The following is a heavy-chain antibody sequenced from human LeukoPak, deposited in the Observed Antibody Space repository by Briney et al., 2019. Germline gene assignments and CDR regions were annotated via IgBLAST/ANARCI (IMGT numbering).Heavy chain of an antibody. V-gene: IGHV1-69*13. CDR2: IIPIFGTA. CDR1: GGTFSSYA. J-gene: IGHJ6*03. CDR3: ARGFGDFWSGYQNYYYYYMDV. D-gene: IGHD3-3*01. Sequence: ASVKVSCKASGGTFSSYAISWVRQAPGQGLEWMGGIIPIFGTANYAQKFQGRVTITADESTSTAYMELSSLRSEDTAVYYCARGFGDFWSGYQNYYYYYMDVWGKGTTVTVSS.